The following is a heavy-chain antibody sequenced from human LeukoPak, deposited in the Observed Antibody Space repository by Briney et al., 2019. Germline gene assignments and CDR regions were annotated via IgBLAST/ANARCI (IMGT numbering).Heavy chain of an antibody. D-gene: IGHD6-13*01. CDR2: ISYDGSNK. CDR3: ARVFHLILAAADHAFDI. Sequence: GGSLRLSCAASGFTFSSYAMHWVRQAPGKGLEWVAVISYDGSNKYYADSVKGRFTISRDNSKNTLYLQMNSLRAEDTAVYYCARVFHLILAAADHAFDIWGQGTMVTVSS. CDR1: GFTFSSYA. J-gene: IGHJ3*02. V-gene: IGHV3-30-3*01.